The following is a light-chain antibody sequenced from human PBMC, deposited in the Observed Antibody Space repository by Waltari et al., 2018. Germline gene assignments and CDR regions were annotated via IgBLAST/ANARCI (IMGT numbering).Light chain of an antibody. CDR3: QQYYSNPAT. CDR1: QGISSY. J-gene: IGKJ1*01. Sequence: AIRITQSPSSLSASTGDRVTITCLASQGISSYLAWYQQKPGKAPKLLIYAASTLQSGVPSRFSGSGSGTDFTLTISCLQSEDFAIYYCQQYYSNPATFGQGTKVEIK. V-gene: IGKV1-8*01. CDR2: AAS.